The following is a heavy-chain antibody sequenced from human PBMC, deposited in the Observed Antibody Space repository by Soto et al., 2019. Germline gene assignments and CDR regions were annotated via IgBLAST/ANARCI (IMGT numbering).Heavy chain of an antibody. CDR3: ARDDSYSLELLGAFDI. D-gene: IGHD1-7*01. V-gene: IGHV3-21*01. CDR2: ISSSSSYI. J-gene: IGHJ3*02. Sequence: EVQLVESGGGLVKPGGSLRLSCAASGFTFSSYSMNWVRQAPGKGLEWVSSISSSSSYIYYADSVKGRFTIPRDNAKNSLYLQMNSLRAEDTAVYYCARDDSYSLELLGAFDIWGQGTMVTVSS. CDR1: GFTFSSYS.